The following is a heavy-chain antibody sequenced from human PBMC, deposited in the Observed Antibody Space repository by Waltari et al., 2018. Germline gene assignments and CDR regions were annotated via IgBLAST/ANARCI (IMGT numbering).Heavy chain of an antibody. V-gene: IGHV4-59*01. J-gene: IGHJ4*02. Sequence: STNYNPSLKSRVTISVDTSKNQFSLKLSSVTAADTAVYYCARVWGYDFWSGYYIDYWGQGTLVTVSS. CDR2: ST. D-gene: IGHD3-3*01. CDR3: ARVWGYDFWSGYYIDY.